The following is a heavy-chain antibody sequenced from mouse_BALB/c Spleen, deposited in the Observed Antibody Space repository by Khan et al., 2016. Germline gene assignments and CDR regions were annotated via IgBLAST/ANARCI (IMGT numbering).Heavy chain of an antibody. V-gene: IGHV9-3-1*01. CDR1: GYTFTNYG. D-gene: IGHD1-1*02. CDR3: ARGGNYFVY. CDR2: INTYTGET. Sequence: QIQLVQSGPELKKPGETVKISCKASGYTFTNYGMNWVKQAPGKGLKWMGWINTYTGETTYDDDFKGQFTFTLATSASTAYLQINNLKTEDTATYFCARGGNYFVYWGQGTTLTVSS. J-gene: IGHJ2*01.